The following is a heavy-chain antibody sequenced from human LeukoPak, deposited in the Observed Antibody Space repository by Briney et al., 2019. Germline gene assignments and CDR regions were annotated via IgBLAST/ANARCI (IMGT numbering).Heavy chain of an antibody. CDR2: IKSKTDGGTT. CDR3: TTADTAMVSHYYYMDV. J-gene: IGHJ6*03. V-gene: IGHV3-15*01. CDR1: GFTFSNAW. Sequence: GGSLRLSCAASGFTFSNAWMSWVRQAPGKGLEWVGRIKSKTDGGTTDYAAPVKGRFTISRDDSKSTLYLQMNSLKTEDTAVYYCTTADTAMVSHYYYMDVWGKGTTVTVSS. D-gene: IGHD5-18*01.